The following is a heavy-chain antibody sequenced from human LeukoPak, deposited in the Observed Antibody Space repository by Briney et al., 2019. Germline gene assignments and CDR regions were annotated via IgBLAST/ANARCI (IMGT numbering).Heavy chain of an antibody. CDR1: GGSVTSHY. Sequence: SETLSLTCNVSGGSVTSHYWTWIRRPPGKGLEWIGYLYHTGTTKYNPSLKSRVSMSVDASKNQFFLKVNSVTAADTAVYHCVRSVDYFDNTGPHMMFDYWGQGSLVTVSS. CDR2: LYHTGTT. J-gene: IGHJ4*02. CDR3: VRSVDYFDNTGPHMMFDY. V-gene: IGHV4-59*02. D-gene: IGHD3-22*01.